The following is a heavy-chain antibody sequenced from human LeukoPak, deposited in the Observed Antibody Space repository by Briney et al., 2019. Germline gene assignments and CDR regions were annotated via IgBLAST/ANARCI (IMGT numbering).Heavy chain of an antibody. CDR3: ARARPSTWIDY. J-gene: IGHJ4*02. V-gene: IGHV3-21*01. CDR2: ISSSSSYI. Sequence: GGSLRLSCAASGFTFSNYSMNWVRQAPGKGLEWVSSISSSSSYIYYADSVKGRFTISRDNAKNSLYLQMNSLRAEDTAVYYCARARPSTWIDYWGQGTLVTVSS. D-gene: IGHD5-12*01. CDR1: GFTFSNYS.